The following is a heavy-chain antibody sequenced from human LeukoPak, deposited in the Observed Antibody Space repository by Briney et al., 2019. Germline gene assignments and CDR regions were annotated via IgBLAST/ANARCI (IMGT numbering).Heavy chain of an antibody. Sequence: PGGSLRLSCAASGFTFSSYAMSWVRQAPGKGLEWVSAISGSGGSTYYADSVKGRFTISRDNSKNTLYLQMNSLRAEDTAVYYCAKGSEGGYDFWSGYYRGGLDVWGKRTPVTVSS. J-gene: IGHJ6*04. D-gene: IGHD3-3*01. CDR2: ISGSGGST. V-gene: IGHV3-23*01. CDR3: AKGSEGGYDFWSGYYRGGLDV. CDR1: GFTFSSYA.